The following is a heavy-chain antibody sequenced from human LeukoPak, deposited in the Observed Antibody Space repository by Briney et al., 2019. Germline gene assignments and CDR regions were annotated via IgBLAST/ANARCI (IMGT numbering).Heavy chain of an antibody. J-gene: IGHJ4*02. CDR3: ARERDSSAYFDY. D-gene: IGHD3-22*01. Sequence: PSETLSLTCTVSGXSISGYYWTWIRQAPGKGQEWLGYVYVNGGTNYNPSLKSRVTISVDTSKNQFSLKLSSVTAADTAVYYCARERDSSAYFDYWGQGTLVTVSS. CDR2: VYVNGGT. CDR1: GXSISGYY. V-gene: IGHV4-59*12.